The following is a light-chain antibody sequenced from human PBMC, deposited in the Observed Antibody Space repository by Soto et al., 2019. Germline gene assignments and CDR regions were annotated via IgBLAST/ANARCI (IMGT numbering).Light chain of an antibody. V-gene: IGLV3-21*02. J-gene: IGLJ2*01. CDR3: QVWDANTDRVV. Sequence: SYELTQPPSVSVAPGQTARLTCGGSNIGSKTVHWYQQKPGQAPVLVVYDDADRPSGIPERFSGSNSGNTAALTISRVEAGHEADYYCQVWDANTDRVVFGGGTKVTVL. CDR1: NIGSKT. CDR2: DDA.